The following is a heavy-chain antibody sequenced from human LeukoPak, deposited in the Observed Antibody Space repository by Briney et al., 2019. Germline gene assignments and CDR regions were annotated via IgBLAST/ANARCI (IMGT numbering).Heavy chain of an antibody. CDR2: ISSNSLHI. CDR1: GFTFSDQS. Sequence: GGSLRLSCAASGFTFSDQSMNWVRQAPGKGLEWVSSISSNSLHIFYADSVRGRFTISRDNAKNSLYLQMNSLRAEDTAVYYCASEVVDDTLDYWGQGTLVTVSS. CDR3: ASEVVDDTLDY. J-gene: IGHJ4*02. V-gene: IGHV3-21*01. D-gene: IGHD2-15*01.